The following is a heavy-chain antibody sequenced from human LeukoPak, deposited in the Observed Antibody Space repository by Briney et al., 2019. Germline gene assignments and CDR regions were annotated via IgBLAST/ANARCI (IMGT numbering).Heavy chain of an antibody. CDR1: GFTFSSYW. J-gene: IGHJ6*02. V-gene: IGHV3-7*01. CDR3: ARDLQRSTAAIRRGYYYGMDV. D-gene: IGHD2-2*01. CDR2: IKQDGSEK. Sequence: GGSLGLSCAASGFTFSSYWMSWVRQAPGKGLEWVANIKQDGSEKYYVDSVKGRFTISRDNAKNSLYLQMNSLRAEDTAVYYCARDLQRSTAAIRRGYYYGMDVWGQGTTVTVSS.